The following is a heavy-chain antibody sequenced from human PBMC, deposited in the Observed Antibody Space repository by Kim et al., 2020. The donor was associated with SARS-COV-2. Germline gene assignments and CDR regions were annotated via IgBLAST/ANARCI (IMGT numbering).Heavy chain of an antibody. D-gene: IGHD4-4*01. Sequence: YADSVKGLFTIPRDNANNSVYLQMNSLRAEDTAVYYCARAPYSNFGHWCDPWGQGTLVTVSS. V-gene: IGHV3-11*01. J-gene: IGHJ5*02. CDR3: ARAPYSNFGHWCDP.